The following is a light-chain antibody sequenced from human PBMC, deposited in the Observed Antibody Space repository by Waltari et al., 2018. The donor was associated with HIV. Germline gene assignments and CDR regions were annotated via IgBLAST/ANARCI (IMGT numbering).Light chain of an antibody. CDR2: WGS. V-gene: IGKV4-1*01. CDR1: RILLYEADRKNY. CDR3: QQYYSSPLT. Sequence: ILMLQSPDSLAVSLGERATINCKSSRILLYEADRKNYLAWYRMSDGHRPSLLSHWGSEREAGVADRVTGSGSGKNFTHTISRLQAEDVGIYDCQQYYSSPLTFGQGTLLEIK. J-gene: IGKJ5*01.